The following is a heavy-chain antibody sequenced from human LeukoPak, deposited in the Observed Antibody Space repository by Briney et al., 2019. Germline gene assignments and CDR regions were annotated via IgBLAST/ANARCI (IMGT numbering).Heavy chain of an antibody. D-gene: IGHD1-26*01. CDR2: IYYSGST. J-gene: IGHJ4*02. CDR1: GGSISSYY. Sequence: SETLSLTCTVSGGSISSYYWSWIRQPPGKGLEWIGYIYYSGSTNYNPSLKSRVTISVDTSKNQFSLKLSSVTAADTAVYYCARRPRSGSYGFDYWGQGTLVTVSS. V-gene: IGHV4-59*08. CDR3: ARRPRSGSYGFDY.